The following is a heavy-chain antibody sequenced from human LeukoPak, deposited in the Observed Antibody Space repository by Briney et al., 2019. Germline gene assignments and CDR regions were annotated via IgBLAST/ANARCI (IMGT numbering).Heavy chain of an antibody. CDR1: GFTFSSYA. Sequence: PGGSLRLSCTASGFTFSSYAMSWVRQAPGKGLEWVSGITGDDGRTFYADSVKGHFTISRDNSRNTLYLQMNSLRAEDTAVYYCAPPAMIVVVIDYWGQGTLVTVSS. V-gene: IGHV3-23*01. D-gene: IGHD3-22*01. CDR2: ITGDDGRT. J-gene: IGHJ4*02. CDR3: APPAMIVVVIDY.